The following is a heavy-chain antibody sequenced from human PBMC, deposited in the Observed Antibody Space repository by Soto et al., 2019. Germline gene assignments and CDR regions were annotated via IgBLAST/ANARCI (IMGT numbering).Heavy chain of an antibody. CDR1: GGSISSGGYY. CDR2: ISHSGNT. J-gene: IGHJ6*02. Sequence: QVQLQESGPGLVKPSQTLSLTCTVSGGSISSGGYYWTWIRQPPGKGLEWIGYISHSGNTYYNSSLKGRLTMSLDTSKNQFSLCLSSVTAADTAVYYCGSYYCCGARCPGLDVWGLGTTVTVSS. V-gene: IGHV4-30-4*01. CDR3: GSYYCCGARCPGLDV. D-gene: IGHD2-15*01.